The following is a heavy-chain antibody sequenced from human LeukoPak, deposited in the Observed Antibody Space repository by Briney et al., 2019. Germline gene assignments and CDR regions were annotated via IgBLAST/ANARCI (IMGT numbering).Heavy chain of an antibody. V-gene: IGHV3-53*01. Sequence: GGSLRLSCAASGFAVSSNYMSWVRQAPGKGLEWVSVIYAGGITYYAGSVEGRFTISRDNSKNTLYLQMNSLRAEDTAVYYCARLSGWFDYWGQGTLVTVSS. CDR3: ARLSGWFDY. D-gene: IGHD6-25*01. CDR1: GFAVSSNY. J-gene: IGHJ4*02. CDR2: IYAGGIT.